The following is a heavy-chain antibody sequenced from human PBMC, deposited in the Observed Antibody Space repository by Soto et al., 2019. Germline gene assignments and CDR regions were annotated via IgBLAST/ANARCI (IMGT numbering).Heavy chain of an antibody. CDR1: GYSFTSYW. CDR3: AACAAPADILTGYNDY. V-gene: IGHV5-10-1*01. CDR2: IDPSDSYT. Sequence: HGESLKISCKGSGYSFTSYWIIWVRQMPGKGLEWMGRIDPSDSYTNYSPSFQGHVTISADKSISTAYLQWSSLKASDTAMYYCAACAAPADILTGYNDYWGQGTLVTVSS. D-gene: IGHD3-9*01. J-gene: IGHJ4*02.